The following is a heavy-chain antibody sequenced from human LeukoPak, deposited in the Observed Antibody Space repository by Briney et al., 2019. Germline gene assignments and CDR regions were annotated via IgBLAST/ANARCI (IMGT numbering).Heavy chain of an antibody. CDR1: GGSISSRRSN. J-gene: IGHJ5*02. CDR2: IYHSGST. Sequence: KTSETLSLTCSVSGGSISSRRSNWGWVRQPPRQGLEWIGNIYHSGSTDYNPSLKSRVTISVDKSKNEVSLKLISVTAADTAFYYCMTFGDYYDWFGPWGQGTLVTVSS. D-gene: IGHD4-17*01. V-gene: IGHV4-39*01. CDR3: MTFGDYYDWFGP.